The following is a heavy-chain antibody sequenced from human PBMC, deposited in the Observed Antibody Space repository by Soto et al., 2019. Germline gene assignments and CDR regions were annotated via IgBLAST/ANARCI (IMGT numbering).Heavy chain of an antibody. J-gene: IGHJ4*02. Sequence: QVQLVESGGGVVQPGRSLRLSCAASGFSFSTYGMHWVRQAPGKGLEWVAVISYDGRNKYHADSVKGRFTISRDNSKNTLYLQMNSLRAEDTAMYYCGKDGSILGADYYFDYWGQGTLVTVSS. CDR2: ISYDGRNK. CDR3: GKDGSILGADYYFDY. V-gene: IGHV3-30*18. D-gene: IGHD3-3*01. CDR1: GFSFSTYG.